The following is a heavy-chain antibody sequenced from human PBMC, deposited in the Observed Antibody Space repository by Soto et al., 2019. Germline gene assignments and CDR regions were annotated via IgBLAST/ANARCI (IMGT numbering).Heavy chain of an antibody. J-gene: IGHJ1*01. Sequence: LSLTCAISGDSVFSNTAAWSWIRQSPSRGLEWLGRTYYRSQWYYDYAVYVRSRITINPDTSKNQLSLQLKSVTPADTPVYYSAIVHGSSSFCYFKHWRHLTPVPVSS. D-gene: IGHD3-22*01. CDR1: GDSVFSNTAA. V-gene: IGHV6-1*01. CDR3: AIVHGSSSFCYFKH. CDR2: TYYRSQWYY.